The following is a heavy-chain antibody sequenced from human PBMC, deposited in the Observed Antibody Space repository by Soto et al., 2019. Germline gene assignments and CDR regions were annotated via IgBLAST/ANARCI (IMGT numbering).Heavy chain of an antibody. V-gene: IGHV4-59*01. Sequence: SETLSLTCTVSGGSISSYYWSWIRQPPGKGLEWIGYIYYSGSTNYNPSLKSRVTISVDTSKNQFSLKLSSVTAADTAVYYCARDQRYYYDSSGYFYYYYGMDVWGQGTTVT. CDR1: GGSISSYY. J-gene: IGHJ6*02. CDR3: ARDQRYYYDSSGYFYYYYGMDV. CDR2: IYYSGST. D-gene: IGHD3-22*01.